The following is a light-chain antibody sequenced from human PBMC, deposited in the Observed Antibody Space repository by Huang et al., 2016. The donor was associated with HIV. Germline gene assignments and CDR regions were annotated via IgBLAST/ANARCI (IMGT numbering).Light chain of an antibody. J-gene: IGKJ5*01. CDR3: LQYSTWPPVT. CDR1: QSVGSN. CDR2: GDS. Sequence: EMVMTQSPATLSVSPGERATLSCRASQSVGSNLAWYQQKPGQGPRLLLYGDSTRAPGIPARFSGSGSGTEFSLTISSLQSEDFAVYYCLQYSTWPPVTFGQGTRLE. V-gene: IGKV3D-15*01.